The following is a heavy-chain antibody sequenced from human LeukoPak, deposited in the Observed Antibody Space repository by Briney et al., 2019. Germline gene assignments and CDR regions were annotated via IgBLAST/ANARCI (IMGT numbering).Heavy chain of an antibody. CDR1: GFTFSNAW. J-gene: IGHJ5*02. CDR2: IKSKTDGGTT. V-gene: IGHV3-15*01. Sequence: GGSLRLSCAASGFTFSNAWMSWVRQAPGKGLGWVGRIKSKTDGGTTDYAAPVKGRFTISRDDSKNTLYLQMNSLRAEDTAVYYCAKHGYGGNWFDPWGQGTLVTVSS. CDR3: AKHGYGGNWFDP. D-gene: IGHD1-1*01.